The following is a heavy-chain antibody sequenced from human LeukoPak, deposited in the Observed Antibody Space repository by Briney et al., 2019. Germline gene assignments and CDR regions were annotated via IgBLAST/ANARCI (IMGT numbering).Heavy chain of an antibody. J-gene: IGHJ3*02. CDR2: IYYSGST. CDR3: ARRLVVVKRGAFDI. V-gene: IGHV4-39*01. Sequence: SETLSLTCTVSGGSISSCSYYWGWIRQPPGKGLEWIGSIYYSGSTYYNPSLKSRVTISVDTSKNQFSLKLSSVTAADTAVYYCARRLVVVKRGAFDIWGQGTMVTVSS. CDR1: GGSISSCSYY. D-gene: IGHD2-21*01.